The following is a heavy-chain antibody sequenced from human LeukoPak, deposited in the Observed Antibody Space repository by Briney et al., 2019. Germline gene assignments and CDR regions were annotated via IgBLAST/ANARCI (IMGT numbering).Heavy chain of an antibody. V-gene: IGHV3-74*01. CDR3: VRGLIAEYGTDY. CDR1: GFTFGSYW. Sequence: PGGSLRLSCEASGFTFGSYWMHWVRQAPGKGLMWVSHTNGDGSFAAYADSVKGRFTISRDNAKNTLYLQMNSLRAEDTAVYSCVRGLIAEYGTDYWGQGTLVTVSS. D-gene: IGHD6-13*01. CDR2: TNGDGSFA. J-gene: IGHJ4*02.